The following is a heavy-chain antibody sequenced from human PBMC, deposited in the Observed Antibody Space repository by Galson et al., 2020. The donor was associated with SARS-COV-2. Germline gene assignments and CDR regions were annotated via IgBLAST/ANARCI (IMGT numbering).Heavy chain of an antibody. CDR3: ARAPGRYCSGGSCGYYYYMDV. V-gene: IGHV4-31*03. J-gene: IGHJ6*03. CDR1: GVSISSGGYY. D-gene: IGHD2-15*01. CDR2: IYYSGST. Sequence: SETLSLTCTVSGVSISSGGYYWSWLRQHPGKGLEWIGYIYYSGSTYYNPSLKSRVTISVDTSKNQFSLKLSSVTAADTAVYYCARAPGRYCSGGSCGYYYYMDVWGKGTTVTVSS.